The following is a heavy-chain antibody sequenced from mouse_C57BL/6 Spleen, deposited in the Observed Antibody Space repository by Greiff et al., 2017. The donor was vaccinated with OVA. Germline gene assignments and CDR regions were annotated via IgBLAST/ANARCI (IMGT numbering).Heavy chain of an antibody. CDR3: ARDYYGSSYAMDY. D-gene: IGHD1-1*01. J-gene: IGHJ4*01. V-gene: IGHV1-80*01. CDR1: GYAFSSYW. Sequence: VKLMESGAELVKPGASVKISCKASGYAFSSYWMNWVKQRPGKGLEWIGQIYPGDGDTNYNGKFKGKATLTADKSSSTAYMQLSSLTSEDSAVYFCARDYYGSSYAMDYWGQGTSVTVSS. CDR2: IYPGDGDT.